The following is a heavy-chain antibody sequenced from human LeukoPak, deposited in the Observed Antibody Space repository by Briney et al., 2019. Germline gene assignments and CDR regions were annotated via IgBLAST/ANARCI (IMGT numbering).Heavy chain of an antibody. V-gene: IGHV4-59*01. CDR1: GGSISSYY. CDR3: ARVIDYGDYVSFWYFDL. CDR2: IYYSVST. Sequence: PSETLSLTCTVSGGSISSYYWSWIRQPPGKGLEWIGYIYYSVSTNYNPSLKSRVTISVDTSKNQFSLKLSSVTAADTAVYYCARVIDYGDYVSFWYFDLWGRGTLVTVSS. D-gene: IGHD4-17*01. J-gene: IGHJ2*01.